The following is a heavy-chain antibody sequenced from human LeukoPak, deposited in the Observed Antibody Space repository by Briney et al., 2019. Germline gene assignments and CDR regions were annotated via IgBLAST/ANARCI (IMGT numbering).Heavy chain of an antibody. D-gene: IGHD2-21*02. J-gene: IGHJ4*02. CDR2: IKTETEGGTT. V-gene: IGHV3-15*01. CDR1: GFTFSNAW. Sequence: GGSLRLSCAASGFTFSNAWMSWARQAPGKGLEWVGRIKTETEGGTTDYAAPVIGRFTISRDDSKSTLSLQMNSLKTEDTAVYYCTTYVVVTGKGDYWGQGTLVTVSS. CDR3: TTYVVVTGKGDY.